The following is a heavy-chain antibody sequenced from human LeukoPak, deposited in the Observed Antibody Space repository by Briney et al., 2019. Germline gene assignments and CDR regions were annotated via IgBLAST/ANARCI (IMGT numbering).Heavy chain of an antibody. J-gene: IGHJ4*02. CDR3: ARDQGVVPAAIADY. V-gene: IGHV3-7*01. D-gene: IGHD2-2*01. CDR2: IKQDGSEK. Sequence: GGSLRLSCVASGFTFSSYWMSWVRQAPGKGLEWVANIKQDGSEKYYVDSVKGRFTISRDNAKNSLYLQMNSLRAEDTAVYYCARDQGVVPAAIADYWGQGTLVTVSS. CDR1: GFTFSSYW.